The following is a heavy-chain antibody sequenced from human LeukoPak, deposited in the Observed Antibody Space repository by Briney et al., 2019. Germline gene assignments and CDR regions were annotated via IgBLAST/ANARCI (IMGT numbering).Heavy chain of an antibody. CDR1: GFTFSSYW. CDR2: INTDGSST. V-gene: IGHV3-74*01. D-gene: IGHD6-6*01. J-gene: IGHJ4*02. CDR3: AREALSIAAPLDY. Sequence: PGGSLRLSCAASGFTFSSYWMHWVRQAPGKGLVWVSRINTDGSSTSYADSVKGRFTISRDNAKNTLYLQMNSLRAEDTAVYYCAREALSIAAPLDYWGQGTLVTVSS.